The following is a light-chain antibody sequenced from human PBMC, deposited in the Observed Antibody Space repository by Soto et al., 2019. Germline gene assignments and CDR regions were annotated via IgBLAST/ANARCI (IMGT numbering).Light chain of an antibody. CDR3: ATWDGSLPGEV. CDR1: SHNIGNNY. CDR2: DNN. V-gene: IGLV1-51*01. J-gene: IGLJ2*01. Sequence: QAVVTQSPSVSAAPGQKVTISCSGSSHNIGNNYVSWYQQLPGTAPKLLIYDNNKRPSGIPDRFSGSKSGTSGTLDITGLQTGDEADYYCATWDGSLPGEVFGGGTKLTV.